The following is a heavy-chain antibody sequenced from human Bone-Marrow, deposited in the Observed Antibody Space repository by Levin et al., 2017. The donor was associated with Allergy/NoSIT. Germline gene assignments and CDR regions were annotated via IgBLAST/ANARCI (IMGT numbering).Heavy chain of an antibody. D-gene: IGHD3/OR15-3a*01. J-gene: IGHJ5*02. CDR1: GYTFANYW. CDR3: VRGWTGYYWFDP. V-gene: IGHV5-51*01. CDR2: IYPGDSDI. Sequence: GESLKISCKGSGYTFANYWIGWVRQMPGKGLEWVAMIYPGDSDIRYSPSFQGQVTISADKSISTAYLQWSSLKASDTGVYYCVRGWTGYYWFDPWGQGTLVTVSS.